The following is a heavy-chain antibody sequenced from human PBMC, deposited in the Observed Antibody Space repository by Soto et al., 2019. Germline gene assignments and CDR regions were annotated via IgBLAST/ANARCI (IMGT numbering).Heavy chain of an antibody. J-gene: IGHJ4*02. CDR2: ITSDGAST. V-gene: IGHV3-74*01. CDR3: TKMGGFDY. Sequence: PGGSLRLSCAASGFTFSKYWMHWVRQPPGMGLGWLSRITSDGASTSYADSVKGRFTISRDNANNTVYLQMNSLRAEDTAVYYCTKMGGFDYWGQGTLVTVSS. CDR1: GFTFSKYW. D-gene: IGHD3-16*01.